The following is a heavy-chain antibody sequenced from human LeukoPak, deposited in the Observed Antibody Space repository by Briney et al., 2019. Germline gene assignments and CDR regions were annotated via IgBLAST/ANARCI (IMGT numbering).Heavy chain of an antibody. CDR2: ISYDGSNK. V-gene: IGHV3-30-3*01. CDR1: GFTFSSYA. D-gene: IGHD3-3*01. CDR3: ARVGLGNWSGYSPDAFDI. Sequence: GSLRLSCAASGFTFSSYAMHWVRQAPGKGLEWVAVISYDGSNKYYADSVKGRFTISRDNSKNTLYLQMNSLRAEDTAVYYCARVGLGNWSGYSPDAFDIWGQGTMVTVSS. J-gene: IGHJ3*02.